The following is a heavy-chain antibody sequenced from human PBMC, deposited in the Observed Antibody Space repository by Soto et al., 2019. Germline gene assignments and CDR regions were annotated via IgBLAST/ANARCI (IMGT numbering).Heavy chain of an antibody. CDR3: AKHLGWELRKGFDY. Sequence: SETLSLTCTVSGGSISSSSYYWGWIRQPPGKGLEWIGTIYYSGSTYYNPSLKSRVTISVDTSKNHFSLTLSSVTAADTAVYYCAKHLGWELRKGFDYWGQGTLVTVSS. CDR2: IYYSGST. V-gene: IGHV4-39*01. CDR1: GGSISSSSYY. D-gene: IGHD1-26*01. J-gene: IGHJ4*02.